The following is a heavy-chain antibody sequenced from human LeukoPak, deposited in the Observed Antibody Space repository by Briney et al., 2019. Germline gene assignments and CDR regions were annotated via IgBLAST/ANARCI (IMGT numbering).Heavy chain of an antibody. CDR2: IYGGGSA. Sequence: GGPLRLSCEASGFTINNNYITWARQAPGKGLEWVSVIYGGGSAYYADSVKGRFTISRDNSKNTLYLQMNSLRAEDTAVYYCARDSSGPGYWGQGTLVTVSS. CDR3: ARDSSGPGY. V-gene: IGHV3-66*01. J-gene: IGHJ4*02. D-gene: IGHD6-19*01. CDR1: GFTINNNY.